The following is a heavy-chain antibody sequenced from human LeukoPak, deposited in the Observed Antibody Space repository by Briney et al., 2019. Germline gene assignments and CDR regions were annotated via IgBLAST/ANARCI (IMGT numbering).Heavy chain of an antibody. V-gene: IGHV4-59*01. CDR3: ARSPPGSYWYFDL. D-gene: IGHD2-15*01. CDR2: IYYSGST. CDR1: GGSISSYY. J-gene: IGHJ2*01. Sequence: SETLSLTCTVSGGSISSYYWSWIRQPPGKGLEWIGYIYYSGSTNYNPSLKSRVTISVDTSKNQFSLKLSSVTAADTAVYYCARSPPGSYWYFDLWGRGTLVTVSS.